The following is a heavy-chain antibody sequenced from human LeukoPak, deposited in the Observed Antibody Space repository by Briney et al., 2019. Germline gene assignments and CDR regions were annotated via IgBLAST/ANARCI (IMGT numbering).Heavy chain of an antibody. D-gene: IGHD4-17*01. CDR1: GGTFSSYA. V-gene: IGHV1-69*13. Sequence: SVKVSCKASGGTFSSYAISWVRQAPGQGLEWMGGIIPIFGTANYAQKFQGRVTITADESTSTAYMELSSLRSEDTAVYYCARDTDDYGDYGPAEYFQHWGQGTLVTVSS. J-gene: IGHJ1*01. CDR2: IIPIFGTA. CDR3: ARDTDDYGDYGPAEYFQH.